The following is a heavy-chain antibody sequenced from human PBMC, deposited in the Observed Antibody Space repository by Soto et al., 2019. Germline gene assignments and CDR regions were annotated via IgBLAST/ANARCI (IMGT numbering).Heavy chain of an antibody. V-gene: IGHV1-69*01. CDR2: IIPMFGTA. D-gene: IGHD3-3*01. J-gene: IGHJ3*02. CDR3: ARGQLYDFWSGYAFDI. Sequence: QVQLVQSGAEVRKPGSSVKVSCKASGGTFSRHAISWVRQAPGQGLEWMGGIIPMFGTANHAQKFQGRVTIIADESTSTAYMELSSLRSEDTAIYYCARGQLYDFWSGYAFDIWGQGTMVTVSS. CDR1: GGTFSRHA.